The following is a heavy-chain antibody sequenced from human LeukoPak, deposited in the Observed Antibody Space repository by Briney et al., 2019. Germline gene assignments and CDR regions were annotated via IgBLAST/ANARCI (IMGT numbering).Heavy chain of an antibody. Sequence: GSLRLSCAASGVTFSSYGMHWVRQAPGKGLEWVALISSDGNDKLYGDSVKGRFTISRDDSKSTLYLQMNSLRAEDTAVYYCTTKVIRGNSGDDYDDWGQGTLVTVSS. CDR2: ISSDGNDK. D-gene: IGHD5-12*01. CDR1: GVTFSSYG. CDR3: TTKVIRGNSGDDYDD. J-gene: IGHJ4*02. V-gene: IGHV3-30*03.